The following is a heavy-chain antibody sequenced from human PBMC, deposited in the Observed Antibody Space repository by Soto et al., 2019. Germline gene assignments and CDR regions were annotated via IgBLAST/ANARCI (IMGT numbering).Heavy chain of an antibody. D-gene: IGHD2-15*01. CDR2: IYYTGST. J-gene: IGHJ4*02. Sequence: SETLSLTCTVSGGSISSYYWSWIRQPPGKGLEWIGYIYYTGSTNYNPSLRSRLTISLDTSKNHFSLTPKSVNAVDTGVYYCARSWGGDGYSHWGQGTLVTVSS. CDR1: GGSISSYY. V-gene: IGHV4-59*12. CDR3: ARSWGGDGYSH.